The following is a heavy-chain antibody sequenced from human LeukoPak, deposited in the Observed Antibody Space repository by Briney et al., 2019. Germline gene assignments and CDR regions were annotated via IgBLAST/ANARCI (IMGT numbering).Heavy chain of an antibody. CDR2: IYHSGST. V-gene: IGHV4-30-2*01. J-gene: IGHJ4*02. D-gene: IGHD4-23*01. Sequence: SQTLSLTCTVSGGSISSGGYYWSWIRQPPGKGLEWIGYIYHSGSTYYNPSLKSRVTISVDRSKNQFSLKLSSVTAADTAVYYCARGSNYGGTSIDYWGQGTLVTVSS. CDR1: GGSISSGGYY. CDR3: ARGSNYGGTSIDY.